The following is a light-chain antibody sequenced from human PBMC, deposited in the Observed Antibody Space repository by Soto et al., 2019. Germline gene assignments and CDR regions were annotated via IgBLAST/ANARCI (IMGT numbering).Light chain of an antibody. J-gene: IGLJ1*01. V-gene: IGLV1-44*01. CDR3: AAWDDSLNGYV. CDR2: SNN. Sequence: QSVLTQPPSASGTPGQRFTISCSGSSSNIGSNTVHWYQQLPGTAPKLLIYSNNQRPSGVPARFSGSKSGTSASLAISGLQSEDEADYYCAAWDDSLNGYVFGTGTKVTVL. CDR1: SSNIGSNT.